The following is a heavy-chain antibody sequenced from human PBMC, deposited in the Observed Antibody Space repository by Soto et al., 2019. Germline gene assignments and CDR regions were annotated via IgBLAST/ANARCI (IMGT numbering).Heavy chain of an antibody. CDR3: ARIYCSSTSCNNSYLDY. CDR2: INHSGST. J-gene: IGHJ4*02. V-gene: IGHV4-34*01. D-gene: IGHD2-2*02. Sequence: PSETLSLTCAVYGGSFSGYYWSWIRQPPGKGLEWIGEINHSGSTNYNPSLKSRVTISVDTSKNQFSLKLSSVTAADTAVYYCARIYCSSTSCNNSYLDYWGQGTLVPSPQ. CDR1: GGSFSGYY.